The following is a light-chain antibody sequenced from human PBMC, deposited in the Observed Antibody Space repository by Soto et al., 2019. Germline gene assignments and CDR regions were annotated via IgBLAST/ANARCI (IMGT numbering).Light chain of an antibody. V-gene: IGKV1-8*01. J-gene: IGKJ4*01. Sequence: AIRMTQSPSSFSASTGDRVTITCRASQGISSHLVWYQVKPGKAPRLLIYTASYLESGVPSRFSGSGSGTDFTLTISSLQCEDFAVYYCQQYFSYPLTLGGGTKVEIK. CDR1: QGISSH. CDR2: TAS. CDR3: QQYFSYPLT.